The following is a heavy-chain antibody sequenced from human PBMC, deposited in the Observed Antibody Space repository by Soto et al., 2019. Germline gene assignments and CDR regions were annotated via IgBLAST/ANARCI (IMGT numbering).Heavy chain of an antibody. CDR2: IKQDGSEK. CDR1: GFTFSSYW. V-gene: IGHV3-7*01. CDR3: ARDSGSYTRGFYYYGMDV. D-gene: IGHD1-26*01. Sequence: PGGSLRLSCAASGFTFSSYWMSWVRQAPGKGLEWVANIKQDGSEKYYVDSVKGRFTISRDNAKNSLYLQMNSLRAEDTAVYYCARDSGSYTRGFYYYGMDVWGQGTTVTV. J-gene: IGHJ6*02.